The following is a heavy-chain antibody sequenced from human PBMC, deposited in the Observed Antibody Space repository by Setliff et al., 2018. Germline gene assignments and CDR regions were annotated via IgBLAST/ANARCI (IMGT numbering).Heavy chain of an antibody. V-gene: IGHV3-23*01. D-gene: IGHD2-21*02. J-gene: IGHJ6*02. CDR3: ARNWATAQHYYYGMDV. CDR2: TSGSGGST. CDR1: GFTFSSYA. Sequence: PGGSLRLSCAASGFTFSSYAMSWVRQAPGKGLEWVSATSGSGGSTYYADSVKGRFTISRDNSKNTLYLQMDTLRAEDTAVYYCARNWATAQHYYYGMDVWGQGTTVTVSS.